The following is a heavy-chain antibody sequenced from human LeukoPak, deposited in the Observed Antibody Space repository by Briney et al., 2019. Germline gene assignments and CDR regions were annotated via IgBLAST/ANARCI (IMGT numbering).Heavy chain of an antibody. D-gene: IGHD6-13*01. J-gene: IGHJ4*02. CDR2: ISGDGGST. CDR3: AKGTGYSSSWYLVY. V-gene: IGHV3-43*02. CDR1: GFTFDDYA. Sequence: PGGSLRLSCAAAGFTFDDYAMHWVRQAPGKGLEWVSLISGDGGSTYYADSVKGRFTISRDNSKNSLYLQMNSLRTEDTALYYCAKGTGYSSSWYLVYWGQGTLVTVSS.